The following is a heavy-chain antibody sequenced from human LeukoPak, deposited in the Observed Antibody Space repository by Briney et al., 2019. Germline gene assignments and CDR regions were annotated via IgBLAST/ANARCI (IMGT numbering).Heavy chain of an antibody. Sequence: GGSLRLSCAASGFTFSSYSMNWVRQAPGKGLEWVSYISSSSSTIYYADSVKGRFTISRDNAKNSLYLQMNSLRAEDTAVYYCASGGQRTGPLAWGQGTLVTVSS. D-gene: IGHD3/OR15-3a*01. CDR3: ASGGQRTGPLA. V-gene: IGHV3-48*01. CDR1: GFTFSSYS. J-gene: IGHJ5*02. CDR2: ISSSSSTI.